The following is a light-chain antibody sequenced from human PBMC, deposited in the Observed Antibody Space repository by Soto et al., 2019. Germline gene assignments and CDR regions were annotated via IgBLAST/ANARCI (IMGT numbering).Light chain of an antibody. Sequence: EIVLTQSPATLSLSPGERATLSCRASQSVGSYFAWYQQKPGQAPRLLIYDAFSRATGIPARFSGSGSGTDFTLTISSLEPEDFGVYFRRQRSSWPLPCGGGT. CDR3: RQRSSWPLP. CDR2: DAF. J-gene: IGKJ4*01. CDR1: QSVGSY. V-gene: IGKV3-11*01.